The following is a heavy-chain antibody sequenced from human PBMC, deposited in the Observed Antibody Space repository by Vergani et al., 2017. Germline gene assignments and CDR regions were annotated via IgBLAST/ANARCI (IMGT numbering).Heavy chain of an antibody. CDR2: IYTSGST. V-gene: IGHV4-61*02. CDR3: ARGRRVDRGNWFDP. CDR1: GGSISSGSYY. D-gene: IGHD5-12*01. J-gene: IGHJ5*02. Sequence: QVQLQESGPGLVKPSQTLSLTCTVSGGSISSGSYYWSWIRQPAGKGLEWIGRIYTSGSTNYNPSLKSRVTISVDTSKNQFSLKLSSVTAADTAVYYCARGRRVDRGNWFDPWGQGTLVTVSS.